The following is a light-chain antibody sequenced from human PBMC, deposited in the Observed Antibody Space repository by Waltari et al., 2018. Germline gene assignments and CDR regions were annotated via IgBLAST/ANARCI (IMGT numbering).Light chain of an antibody. CDR2: TNS. J-gene: IGLJ7*01. CDR3: QVWDVESDHVF. Sequence: SYGLTQPPSVSVSPGQTARITCGGDDFGTEEVNCYQQKPPHAPLLVIYTNSARPSGIPDRFSGSRSGNTATLIIGVVEAGDEAEYYCQVWDVESDHVFFGGGTRLTVL. CDR1: DFGTEE. V-gene: IGLV3-21*01.